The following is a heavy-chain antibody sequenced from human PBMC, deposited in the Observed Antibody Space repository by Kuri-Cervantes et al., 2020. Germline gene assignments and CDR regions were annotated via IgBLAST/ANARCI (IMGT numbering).Heavy chain of an antibody. D-gene: IGHD2-15*01. Sequence: GGSLRLSCAASGFTFSSYGMHWVRQAPGKGLEWVALIWYDGSNKNYADSVKGRFTISRDNSKNTLYLQMNSLRAEDTAVYYCAREGYCRGGNCYPSYWYFDLWGRGTLVTVSS. CDR2: IWYDGSNK. CDR1: GFTFSSYG. J-gene: IGHJ2*01. V-gene: IGHV3-33*01. CDR3: AREGYCRGGNCYPSYWYFDL.